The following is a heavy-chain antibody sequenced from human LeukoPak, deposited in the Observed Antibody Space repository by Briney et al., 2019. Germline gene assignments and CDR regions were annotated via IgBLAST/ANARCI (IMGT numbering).Heavy chain of an antibody. CDR2: IKSRGGST. J-gene: IGHJ6*02. D-gene: IGHD6-19*01. CDR1: GYTFTGYY. Sequence: ASVKVSCKASGYTFTGYYMHWVRQAPGQGLEWMEIIKSRGGSTTYAQKFQGRVTMTTDTSTSTVYMDLSSLTYEDTAVYYCARDRESSGFFSYYYGMDVWGQGTTVTVSS. V-gene: IGHV1-46*01. CDR3: ARDRESSGFFSYYYGMDV.